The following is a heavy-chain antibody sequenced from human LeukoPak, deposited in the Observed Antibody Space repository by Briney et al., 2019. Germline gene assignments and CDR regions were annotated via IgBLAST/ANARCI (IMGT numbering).Heavy chain of an antibody. CDR2: INPDGGNT. D-gene: IGHD5-24*01. V-gene: IGHV1-46*01. J-gene: IGHJ3*01. CDR1: GGTFSNYA. Sequence: ASVKVSCKASGGTFSNYAISWVRQAPGQVLEWMGLINPDGGNTNYAQNFQGRVTLTRDTSTSTVCMELSSLRSEDTAIYYCARVRDGYNDAYDLWGQGTVVTVPS. CDR3: ARVRDGYNDAYDL.